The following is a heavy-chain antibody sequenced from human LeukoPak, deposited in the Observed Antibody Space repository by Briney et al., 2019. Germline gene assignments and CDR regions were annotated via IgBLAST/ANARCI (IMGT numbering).Heavy chain of an antibody. V-gene: IGHV4-59*08. Sequence: SETLSLTCAVYGGSFSGYYWSWIRQPPGKGLEWIGYIYYSGSTNYNPSLKSRVTISVDTSKNQFSLKLSSVTAADTAVYYCARAPGPVLLWFGELTKLYYYGMDVWAKGPRSPSP. CDR1: GGSFSGYY. D-gene: IGHD3-10*01. CDR3: ARAPGPVLLWFGELTKLYYYGMDV. CDR2: IYYSGST. J-gene: IGHJ6*02.